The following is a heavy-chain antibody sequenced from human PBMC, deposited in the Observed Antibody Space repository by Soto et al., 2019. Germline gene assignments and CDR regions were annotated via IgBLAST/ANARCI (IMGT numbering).Heavy chain of an antibody. CDR1: GGTFSSYA. CDR3: ATSWVNGYSGYVGGPDV. J-gene: IGHJ6*02. Sequence: QVQLVQSGAEVKKPGSSVKVSCKASGGTFSSYAISWVRQAPGQGLEWMGGIIPIFGTANYAQKFQGRVTITADESTSTAYMELSSLRSEDTAVYYCATSWVNGYSGYVGGPDVWGQGTTVTVSS. CDR2: IIPIFGTA. V-gene: IGHV1-69*01. D-gene: IGHD5-12*01.